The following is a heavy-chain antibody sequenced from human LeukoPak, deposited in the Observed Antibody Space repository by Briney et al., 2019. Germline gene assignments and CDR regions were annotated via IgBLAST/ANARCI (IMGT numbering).Heavy chain of an antibody. Sequence: GGSLRLSCAASRFTFSSYAMSWVGQAPGKGLEGFSAISGRCSNTYYADSVKGRFTIYRDNSQNTMYLQMDSQRVEGTGVYYCSEGQSLYRSRSFMVVWGEGTTVTVSS. J-gene: IGHJ6*01. CDR1: RFTFSSYA. CDR3: SEGQSLYRSRSFMVV. V-gene: IGHV3-23*01. CDR2: ISGRCSNT. D-gene: IGHD3-10*01.